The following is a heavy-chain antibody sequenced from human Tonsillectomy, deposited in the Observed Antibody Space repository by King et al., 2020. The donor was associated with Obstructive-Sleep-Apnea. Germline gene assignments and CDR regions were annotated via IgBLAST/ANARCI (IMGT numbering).Heavy chain of an antibody. Sequence: QLQESGPGLVKPSETLSLTCTVSGGSISSYYWSWIRQPPGKGLEWIGYIYSSGSTNYNPSLKSRVTIPVHTSKNQFSLKLSSVSAADTAVYYCAKNYGMDAFDIWGQGTMVTVSS. CDR1: GGSISSYY. D-gene: IGHD4-17*01. CDR2: IYSSGST. J-gene: IGHJ3*02. CDR3: AKNYGMDAFDI. V-gene: IGHV4-59*08.